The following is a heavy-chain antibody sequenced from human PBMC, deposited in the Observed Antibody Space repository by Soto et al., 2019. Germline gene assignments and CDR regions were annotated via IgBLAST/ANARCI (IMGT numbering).Heavy chain of an antibody. CDR2: IIPIFGTA. CDR3: ARGLHGSGSYYLFYYGMDV. J-gene: IGHJ6*02. Sequence: VASVKVSCKASGGTFSSYAISWVRQAPGQGLEWMGGIIPIFGTANYAQKFQGRVTITAHESTSTAYMELSSLRSEDTAVYYCARGLHGSGSYYLFYYGMDVWGQGTTVTVSS. CDR1: GGTFSSYA. D-gene: IGHD3-10*01. V-gene: IGHV1-69*13.